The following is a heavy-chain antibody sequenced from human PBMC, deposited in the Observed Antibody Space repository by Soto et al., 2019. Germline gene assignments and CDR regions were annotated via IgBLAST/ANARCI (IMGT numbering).Heavy chain of an antibody. Sequence: ASVKVSFKASGYTFTSYGISWVRQAPGQGLEWMGWINAGNGNTKYSQKFQGRVTITRDTSASTAYMELSSLRSEDTAVYYCASCDRTTSGGSCLDNYYYGMDVWGQGTTVTVSS. V-gene: IGHV1-3*01. CDR1: GYTFTSYG. J-gene: IGHJ6*02. CDR3: ASCDRTTSGGSCLDNYYYGMDV. CDR2: INAGNGNT. D-gene: IGHD2-15*01.